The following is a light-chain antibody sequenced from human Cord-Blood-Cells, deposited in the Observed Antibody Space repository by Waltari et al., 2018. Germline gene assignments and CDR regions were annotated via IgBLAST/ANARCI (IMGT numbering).Light chain of an antibody. V-gene: IGLV1-47*01. CDR3: AAWDDSLSGRV. CDR1: SSNIGSNY. Sequence: QSVLTQPPSASVTPGQRVTISCSGSSSNIGSNYVYWYQQLPGTAPKRLIYRNNQRPSGVPDRFSGSKSGTSASLAISGLRSEDEADYYCAAWDDSLSGRVFGGGTKLTVL. CDR2: RNN. J-gene: IGLJ3*02.